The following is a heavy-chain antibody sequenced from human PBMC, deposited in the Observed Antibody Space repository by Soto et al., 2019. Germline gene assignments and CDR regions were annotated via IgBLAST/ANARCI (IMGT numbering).Heavy chain of an antibody. CDR3: ARRAYYDFWSGYVGLDY. D-gene: IGHD3-3*01. V-gene: IGHV1-2*02. CDR2: INPNSGGT. Sequence: ASVKVSCKASGYTFTGYYMHWVRQAPGQGLEWMGWINPNSGGTNYAQKFQGRVTMTRDTSISTAYTELSRLRSDDTAVYYCARRAYYDFWSGYVGLDYWGQGTLVTVSS. J-gene: IGHJ4*02. CDR1: GYTFTGYY.